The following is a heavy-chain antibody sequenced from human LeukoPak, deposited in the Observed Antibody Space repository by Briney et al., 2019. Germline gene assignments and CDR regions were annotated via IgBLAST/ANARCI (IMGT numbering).Heavy chain of an antibody. D-gene: IGHD1-14*01. V-gene: IGHV4-4*07. CDR1: GDSLNTYY. J-gene: IGHJ4*02. Sequence: PSETLSLTCTVSGDSLNTYYWDWIRQPAGKGLEWIGRIHHSGATNYNPSLKSRVTMSVDTSKNQFSLILRSVTAADTAVYYCARDKGVERPGGVYFDSWGQGTLVIVSS. CDR3: ARDKGVERPGGVYFDS. CDR2: IHHSGAT.